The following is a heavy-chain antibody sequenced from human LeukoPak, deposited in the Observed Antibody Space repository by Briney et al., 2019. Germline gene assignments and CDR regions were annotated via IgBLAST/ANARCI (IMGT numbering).Heavy chain of an antibody. V-gene: IGHV3-21*01. Sequence: GGSLRLSCAVSGFIFRSYEMNWVRQAPGKGLEWVSFISSSSGYIYYADSVKGRFTISRDNAKNSLHLQMNSLRAEDTAVYYCARDPGNYYGMDVWGQGTTVTVSS. CDR2: ISSSSGYI. D-gene: IGHD2/OR15-2a*01. CDR1: GFIFRSYE. J-gene: IGHJ6*02. CDR3: ARDPGNYYGMDV.